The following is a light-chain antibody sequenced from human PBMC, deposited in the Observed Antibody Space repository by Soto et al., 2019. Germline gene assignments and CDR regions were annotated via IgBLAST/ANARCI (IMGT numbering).Light chain of an antibody. V-gene: IGKV3-15*01. CDR3: QQYNNWPGT. CDR2: DAS. CDR1: QSVSSK. Sequence: EIVMTQSPATLSVSPGERATLSCRASQSVSSKLAWYQQKRGQAPRLLIYDASTRATGIPARISGSGSGTEFTLTISSXQSEDFAVYYCQQYNNWPGTFGQGTKVEIK. J-gene: IGKJ1*01.